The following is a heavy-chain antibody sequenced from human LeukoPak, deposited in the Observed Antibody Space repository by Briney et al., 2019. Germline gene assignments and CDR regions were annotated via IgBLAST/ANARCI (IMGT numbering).Heavy chain of an antibody. D-gene: IGHD3-3*01. CDR1: GYTLNELS. Sequence: GASVKVSCKVSGYTLNELSIHWVRQAAGKGLEWMGGFDPEYGETVCAQKFQGRVTMAEDTSTDTAYMELSSLRSEDTAVYYCAPLDFWVPSTWGQGTLVTVSS. CDR3: APLDFWVPST. V-gene: IGHV1-24*01. J-gene: IGHJ5*02. CDR2: FDPEYGET.